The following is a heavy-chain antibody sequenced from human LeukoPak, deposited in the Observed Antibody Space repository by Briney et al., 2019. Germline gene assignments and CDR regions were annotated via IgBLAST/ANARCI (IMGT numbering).Heavy chain of an antibody. V-gene: IGHV3-33*01. D-gene: IGHD3-22*01. J-gene: IGHJ4*02. CDR2: IWYDGSNK. CDR3: ARGSAIPIYYYDSSGYHIPPDFDY. CDR1: GFTFSSYG. Sequence: GRSLRLSCAASGFTFSSYGMHWVRQAPGKGLEWVAGIWYDGSNKYYADSVNGRFTISRDNSKNTMYLQMNSLRAEDTAVYYCARGSAIPIYYYDSSGYHIPPDFDYWGQGTLVTVSS.